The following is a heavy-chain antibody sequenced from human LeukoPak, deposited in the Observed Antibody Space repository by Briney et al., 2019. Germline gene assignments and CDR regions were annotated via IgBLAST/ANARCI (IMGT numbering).Heavy chain of an antibody. V-gene: IGHV4-59*08. J-gene: IGHJ4*02. CDR3: ARRSYYDSSGPKERAYYFDY. D-gene: IGHD3-22*01. CDR1: GGSISSYY. CDR2: IYYSGST. Sequence: KPSETLSLTCTVSGGSISSYYWSWIRQPPGKRLDWIGYIYYSGSTNYNPSLKSRVTISVDTSKNQFSLKLSSVTAADTAVYYCARRSYYDSSGPKERAYYFDYWGQGTLVTVSS.